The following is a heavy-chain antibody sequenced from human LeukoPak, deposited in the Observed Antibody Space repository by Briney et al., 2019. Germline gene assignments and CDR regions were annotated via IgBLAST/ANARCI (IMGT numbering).Heavy chain of an antibody. J-gene: IGHJ6*04. Sequence: SVKVSCKASGGTFSSYAISWVRQAPGQGLEWMGRIIPIFGTANYAQKFQGRVTITTDESTSTAYMELSSLRSEDTAVHYCARGGSEQLAPSPMDVWGKGTTVTVSS. CDR3: ARGGSEQLAPSPMDV. CDR2: IIPIFGTA. D-gene: IGHD6-6*01. V-gene: IGHV1-69*05. CDR1: GGTFSSYA.